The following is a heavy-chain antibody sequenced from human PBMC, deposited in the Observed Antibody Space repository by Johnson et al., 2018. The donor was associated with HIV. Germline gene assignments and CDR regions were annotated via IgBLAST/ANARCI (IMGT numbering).Heavy chain of an antibody. D-gene: IGHD6-19*01. J-gene: IGHJ3*02. Sequence: QVQLVESGGGLVQPGRSLSLSCTTSGFSFVDYTMSWFRQAPGKGLEWVAVISYDGSNKYYADSVKGRFTISRDNSKNTLYLQMNSLRAEETAVYYCAREGGAVASRGFDIWGQGTMVTVSS. CDR2: ISYDGSNK. CDR3: AREGGAVASRGFDI. CDR1: GFSFVDYT. V-gene: IGHV3-30-3*01.